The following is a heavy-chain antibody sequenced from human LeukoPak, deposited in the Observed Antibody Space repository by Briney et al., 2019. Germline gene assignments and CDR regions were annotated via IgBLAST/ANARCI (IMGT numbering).Heavy chain of an antibody. CDR3: AKDRGWMGATDEDY. V-gene: IGHV3-23*01. CDR2: ISGSGGST. J-gene: IGHJ4*02. CDR1: GFTFSSYA. Sequence: GGSLRLSCAASGFTFSSYAMSWVRQAPGKGLEWVSAISGSGGSTYYADSVKGQFTISRDNSKNTLYLQMNSLRAEDTAVYYCAKDRGWMGATDEDYWGQGTLVTVSS. D-gene: IGHD1-26*01.